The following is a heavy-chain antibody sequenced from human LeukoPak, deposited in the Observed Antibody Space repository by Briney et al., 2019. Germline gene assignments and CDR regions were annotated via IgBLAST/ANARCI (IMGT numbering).Heavy chain of an antibody. CDR2: INHSGST. CDR3: ARSPPYGSGSYSTNWFDP. CDR1: GGSFSGYY. V-gene: IGHV4-34*01. D-gene: IGHD3-10*01. J-gene: IGHJ5*02. Sequence: SETLSLTCAVYGGSFSGYYWSWIRQPPGKGLEWIGEINHSGSTNYNPSLKSRVTISVDTSKNQFSLTLSSVTAADTAVYSCARSPPYGSGSYSTNWFDPWGQGTLVTVSS.